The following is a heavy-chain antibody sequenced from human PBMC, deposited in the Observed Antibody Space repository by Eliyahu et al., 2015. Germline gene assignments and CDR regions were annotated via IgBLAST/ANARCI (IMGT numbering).Heavy chain of an antibody. CDR3: AKERRRGGYTSGWYVFDF. J-gene: IGHJ4*02. Sequence: EVQLVESGGGLLQPGRSLRLSCAAFGFXFEDXAMHXVRPSPGKGLXWVSGIXWNXGKIGYAXSVKGRFTISRDNAKNSLYLQMNSLRPEDTALYYCAKERRRGGYTSGWYVFDFWGQGTLVAVSS. CDR1: GFXFEDXA. D-gene: IGHD6-19*01. V-gene: IGHV3-9*01. CDR2: IXWNXGKI.